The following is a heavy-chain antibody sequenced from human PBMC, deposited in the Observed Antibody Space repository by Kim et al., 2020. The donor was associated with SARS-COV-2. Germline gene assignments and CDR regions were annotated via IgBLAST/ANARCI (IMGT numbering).Heavy chain of an antibody. D-gene: IGHD2-21*02. Sequence: GGSLRLSCAASGFTFSSYGMHWVRQAPGKGLEWVAVIWYDGSNKYYADSVKGRFTISRDNSKNTLYLQMNSLRAEDTAVYYCARGSPSYCGGDCYSPPSYDYWGQGTLVTVSS. CDR3: ARGSPSYCGGDCYSPPSYDY. CDR2: IWYDGSNK. V-gene: IGHV3-33*01. CDR1: GFTFSSYG. J-gene: IGHJ4*02.